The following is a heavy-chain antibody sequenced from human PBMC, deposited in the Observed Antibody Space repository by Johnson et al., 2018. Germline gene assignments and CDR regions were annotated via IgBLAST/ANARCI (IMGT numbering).Heavy chain of an antibody. D-gene: IGHD3-3*01. Sequence: KGLEWVAVISYDGSNKYYADXVKGRFTISRDNAKNSLYLQMNSLRAEDTALYYCANAPVGWLGEGAEYFQHWGQGTLVTVSS. CDR3: ANAPVGWLGEGAEYFQH. CDR2: ISYDGSNK. J-gene: IGHJ1*01. V-gene: IGHV3-30*18.